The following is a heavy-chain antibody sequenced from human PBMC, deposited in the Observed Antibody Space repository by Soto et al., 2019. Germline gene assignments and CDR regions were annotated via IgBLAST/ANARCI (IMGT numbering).Heavy chain of an antibody. D-gene: IGHD6-6*01. CDR2: IDPSDSYT. V-gene: IGHV5-10-1*01. CDR1: GYSFTSYW. CDR3: ARIAYSSSSLLAWFDP. Sequence: GESLKISCKGSGYSFTSYWISWVRQMPGKGLEWMGRIDPSDSYTNYSPSFQGHVTISADKSISTAYLQWSSLKASDTAMYYCARIAYSSSSLLAWFDPWGQGTLVTVSS. J-gene: IGHJ5*02.